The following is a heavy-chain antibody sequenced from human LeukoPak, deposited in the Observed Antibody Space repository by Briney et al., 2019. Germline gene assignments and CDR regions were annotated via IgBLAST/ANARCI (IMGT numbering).Heavy chain of an antibody. D-gene: IGHD4-11*01. CDR3: AREQTTVTTEWFDP. CDR1: GGSISSSSYY. V-gene: IGHV4-39*01. CDR2: IYYSGST. Sequence: SETLSLTCTVSGGSISSSSYYWGWIRQPPGKGLEWIESIYYSGSTYYNPSLKSRVTISVDTSKNQYSLKLSSVTAADTAVYYCAREQTTVTTEWFDPWGQGTLVTVSS. J-gene: IGHJ5*02.